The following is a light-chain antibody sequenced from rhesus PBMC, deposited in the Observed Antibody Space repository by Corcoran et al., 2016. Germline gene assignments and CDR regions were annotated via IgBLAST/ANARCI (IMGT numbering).Light chain of an antibody. CDR1: QGISDY. CDR3: LQGYSTPWT. V-gene: IGKV1-36*02. CDR2: AAS. Sequence: DIQMTQSPSSLSASVGDRVTITCRASQGISDYLSLYQQKPGKAPKRLIYAASSLESGVPSRFSGSGSGTECTLTISSLQPEDFAAYYCLQGYSTPWTFGQGTKVEIK. J-gene: IGKJ1*01.